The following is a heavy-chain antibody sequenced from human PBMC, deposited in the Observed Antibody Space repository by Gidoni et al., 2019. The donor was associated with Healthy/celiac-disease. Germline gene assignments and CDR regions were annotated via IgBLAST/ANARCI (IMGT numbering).Heavy chain of an antibody. Sequence: EVQLVESGGGLVQPGRSMRLSCAASGFTFDDYAMHWVRQAPGKGLEWVSGISWNSGSIGYAASVKGRFTISRDNAKNSLYLQMNSLRAEDTALYYCAKADEAWAAAGPGYWGQGTLVTVSS. V-gene: IGHV3-9*01. CDR3: AKADEAWAAAGPGY. CDR1: GFTFDDYA. CDR2: ISWNSGSI. D-gene: IGHD6-13*01. J-gene: IGHJ4*02.